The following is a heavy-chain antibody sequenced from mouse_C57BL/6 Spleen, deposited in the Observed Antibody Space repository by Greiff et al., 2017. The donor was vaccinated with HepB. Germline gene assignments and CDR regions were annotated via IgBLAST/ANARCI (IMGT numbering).Heavy chain of an antibody. D-gene: IGHD2-2*01. CDR3: ARTTMVTTGGLDY. V-gene: IGHV1-26*01. J-gene: IGHJ2*01. CDR1: GYTFTDYY. CDR2: INPNNGGT. Sequence: VQLQQSGPELVKPGASVKISCKASGYTFTDYYMNWVKQSHGKSLEWIGDINPNNGGTSYNQKFKGKATLTVDKSSSTAYMELRSLTSEDSAVYYCARTTMVTTGGLDYWGQGTTLTVSS.